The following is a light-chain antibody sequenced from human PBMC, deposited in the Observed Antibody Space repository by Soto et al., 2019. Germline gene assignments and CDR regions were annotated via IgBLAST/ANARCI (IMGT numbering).Light chain of an antibody. CDR2: RIY. J-gene: IGKJ1*01. V-gene: IGKV3-20*01. Sequence: ETLLTQSPGTLSLSPGERATLSCRATEILGRNYLAWYQQKPGQAPRLLIHRIYIRAAGIPDRFSGSASGTDFTLTISRLEPEYFAMYYCQQYDNFPQTFGRGTKVDVK. CDR3: QQYDNFPQT. CDR1: EILGRNY.